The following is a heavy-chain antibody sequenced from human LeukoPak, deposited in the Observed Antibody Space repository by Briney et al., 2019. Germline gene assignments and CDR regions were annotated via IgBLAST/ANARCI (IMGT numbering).Heavy chain of an antibody. CDR1: GGSISSSNW. J-gene: IGHJ4*02. Sequence: SGTLSLTCAVSGGSISSSNWWSWVRQPPGKGLEWIGEIHHSGSTNYNPSLKSRVTISVDKSKNQFSLKLSSVTAADTAVYYCARDRRIAATRSFDYWGQGTLVTVSS. D-gene: IGHD6-13*01. CDR3: ARDRRIAATRSFDY. CDR2: IHHSGST. V-gene: IGHV4-4*02.